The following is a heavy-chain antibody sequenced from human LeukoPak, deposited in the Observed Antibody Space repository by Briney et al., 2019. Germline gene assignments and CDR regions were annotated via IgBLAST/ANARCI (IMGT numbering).Heavy chain of an antibody. D-gene: IGHD2/OR15-2a*01. CDR2: ISLTGRT. CDR1: GGSISSTN. Sequence: PSETLSLTCGVDGGSISSTNCGAGIRQPPGQGLEWIGEISLTGRTNYNPSLNGRVTMSLDESRNQLSLNLTSVTAADTARYYTSRVRGPFCPFGDWGQGTLVIVPP. CDR3: SRVRGPFCPFGD. J-gene: IGHJ4*02. V-gene: IGHV4-4*02.